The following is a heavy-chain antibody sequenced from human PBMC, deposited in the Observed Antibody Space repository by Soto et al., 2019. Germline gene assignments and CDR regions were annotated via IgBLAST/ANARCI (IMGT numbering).Heavy chain of an antibody. V-gene: IGHV4-30-4*01. CDR1: GGSINSVDYY. D-gene: IGHD5-18*01. CDR3: ARVQRDTAMGHFDY. CDR2: TSSFGTT. J-gene: IGHJ4*02. Sequence: QVQLQESGPGLVKPSQTLSLICSVSGGSINSVDYYWSWIRQTPGKGLEWIGYTSSFGTTDYMPSIKSRVTMSLDTSKNQFSLKLSSVTAADTAVYYCARVQRDTAMGHFDYWGPGALVIVSS.